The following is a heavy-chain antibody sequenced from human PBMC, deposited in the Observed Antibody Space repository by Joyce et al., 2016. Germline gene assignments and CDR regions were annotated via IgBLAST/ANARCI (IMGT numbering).Heavy chain of an antibody. D-gene: IGHD3-16*01. V-gene: IGHV3-21*01. CDR1: GSTFSTSS. J-gene: IGHJ6*02. CDR3: ARGGISYYYAMDV. Sequence: QLVESGGGVVKPGGSLRLSCEASGSTFSTSSMSWFRQGRGKGLEWVAASSETSYYIFHAETVRGRFTVSRDNAKKTLYLQMNSLRAEDSAVFYCARGGISYYYAMDVWGQGTTVTVSS. CDR2: SSETSYYI.